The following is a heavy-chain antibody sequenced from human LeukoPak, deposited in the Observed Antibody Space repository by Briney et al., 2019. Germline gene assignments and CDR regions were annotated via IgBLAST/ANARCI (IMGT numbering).Heavy chain of an antibody. V-gene: IGHV1-18*01. D-gene: IGHD3-3*02. Sequence: ASVKVPCKTSGYTFTSYGISWVRQAPGQGLEWMGWISGYNGNTNYEQKLQDRLTMTTDTSTNTASMELRSLRSDDAAVYYCARDGIGDHFWSLFDYWGQGTLVTVSS. J-gene: IGHJ4*02. CDR2: ISGYNGNT. CDR1: GYTFTSYG. CDR3: ARDGIGDHFWSLFDY.